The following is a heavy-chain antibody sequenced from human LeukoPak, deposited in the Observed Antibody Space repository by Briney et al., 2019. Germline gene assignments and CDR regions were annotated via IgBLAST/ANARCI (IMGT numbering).Heavy chain of an antibody. D-gene: IGHD5-24*01. V-gene: IGHV3-23*01. J-gene: IGHJ4*02. CDR1: GFTFSSYA. CDR3: VKSRETSALRDALDY. Sequence: PGGSLRLSCAASGFTFSSYAMSWVRQAPGKGLEWVSGISNSGTSTNYADSVKGRFTISRDNSKNTLYLQMSRLRAEDTAVYYCVKSRETSALRDALDYWGQGTLVTVSS. CDR2: ISNSGTST.